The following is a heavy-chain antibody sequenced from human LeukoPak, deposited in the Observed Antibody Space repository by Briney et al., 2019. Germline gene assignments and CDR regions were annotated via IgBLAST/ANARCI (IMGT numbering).Heavy chain of an antibody. V-gene: IGHV3-49*04. Sequence: GGSLRLSCTASGFTFGDYAMSWVRQAPGKGLEWVGFIRSKAYGGTTEYAASVKGRFTISRDDSKSIAYLQMNSLKTEDTAVYYCTRDALWFGELFPPDQGLGGYFDYWGQGTLVTVSS. CDR2: IRSKAYGGTT. CDR1: GFTFGDYA. D-gene: IGHD3-10*01. CDR3: TRDALWFGELFPPDQGLGGYFDY. J-gene: IGHJ4*02.